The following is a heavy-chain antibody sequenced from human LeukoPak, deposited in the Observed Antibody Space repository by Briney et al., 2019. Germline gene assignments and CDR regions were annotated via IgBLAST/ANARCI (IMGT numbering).Heavy chain of an antibody. J-gene: IGHJ6*02. D-gene: IGHD3-22*01. CDR1: GFTFSNYW. CDR2: ISYDGSNK. V-gene: IGHV3-30*18. Sequence: GGSLRLSCAASGFTFSNYWMHWVRQAPGKGLEWVAVISYDGSNKYYADSVKGRFTISRDNSKNTLYLQMNSLRAEDTAVYYCAKGESYLDYDSSGYYRGLYYYGMDVWGQGTTVTVSS. CDR3: AKGESYLDYDSSGYYRGLYYYGMDV.